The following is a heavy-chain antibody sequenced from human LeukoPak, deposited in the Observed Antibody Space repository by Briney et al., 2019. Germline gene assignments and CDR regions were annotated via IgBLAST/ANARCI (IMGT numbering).Heavy chain of an antibody. V-gene: IGHV1-18*01. J-gene: IGHJ4*02. CDR2: ISAYNGNT. CDR3: ARDGNSRNHDYGLGGPDY. D-gene: IGHD4-17*01. Sequence: GASVKVSCKASGYTFTSYGISWVRQAPGQGLEWMGWISAYNGNTNYAQKLQGRVTMTRDTSTSTVYMELSSLRSEDTAVYYCARDGNSRNHDYGLGGPDYWGQGTLVTVSS. CDR1: GYTFTSYG.